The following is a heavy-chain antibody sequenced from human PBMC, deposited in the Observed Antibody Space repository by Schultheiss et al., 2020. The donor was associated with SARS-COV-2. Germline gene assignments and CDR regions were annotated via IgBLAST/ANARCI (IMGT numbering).Heavy chain of an antibody. D-gene: IGHD4-23*01. Sequence: GESLKISCAASGFTFSAFGMHWVRQAPGKGLEWVAVIWYDGSNKYYADSVKGRFTISRDNSKNTLHLQMNSLRAEDTAVYYCARMGLRDYDGTLDYWGQGTLVTVSS. V-gene: IGHV3-33*01. CDR2: IWYDGSNK. J-gene: IGHJ4*02. CDR1: GFTFSAFG. CDR3: ARMGLRDYDGTLDY.